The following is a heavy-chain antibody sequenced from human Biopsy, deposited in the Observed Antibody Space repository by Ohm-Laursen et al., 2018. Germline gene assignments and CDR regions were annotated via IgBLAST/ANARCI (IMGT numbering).Heavy chain of an antibody. CDR1: GYTFAGYY. CDR2: INPNSGNA. Sequence: GASVKVSCKASGYTFAGYYLHWVRQAHGHGLEWMGWINPNSGNANYAQSFQGRLTVTRDTSISTAYMELTSLTFDDTAIYYCARVPAYPSIDGYYGLDLWGQGTTVIVSS. J-gene: IGHJ6*02. D-gene: IGHD3-9*01. CDR3: ARVPAYPSIDGYYGLDL. V-gene: IGHV1-2*02.